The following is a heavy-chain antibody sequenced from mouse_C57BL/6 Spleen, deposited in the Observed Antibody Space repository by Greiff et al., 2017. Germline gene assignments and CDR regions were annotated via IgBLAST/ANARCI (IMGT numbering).Heavy chain of an antibody. CDR2: IYPGSGST. Sequence: VQLQQPGAELVKPGASVKMSCKASGYTFTSYWITWVKQRPGQGLEWIGDIYPGSGSTNYNEKFKSKATLTVDTSSSTAYMQLSSLTSEDSAVYYCARQDSNFVWFAYWGQGTLVTVSA. V-gene: IGHV1-55*01. J-gene: IGHJ3*01. CDR1: GYTFTSYW. D-gene: IGHD2-5*01. CDR3: ARQDSNFVWFAY.